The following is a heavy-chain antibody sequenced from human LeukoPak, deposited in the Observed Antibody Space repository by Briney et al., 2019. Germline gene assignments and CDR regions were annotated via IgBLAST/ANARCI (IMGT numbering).Heavy chain of an antibody. CDR3: ARDRLVSDY. CDR2: IKQDGSEK. Sequence: GGSLRLSCAASGLTFSSYWMSWVRQAPGKGLEWVANIKQDGSEKYYVDSVKGRFTISRDNAKNSLYLQMNSLRAEDTAVYYCARDRLVSDYWGQGTLVTVSS. V-gene: IGHV3-7*03. D-gene: IGHD3-9*01. CDR1: GLTFSSYW. J-gene: IGHJ4*02.